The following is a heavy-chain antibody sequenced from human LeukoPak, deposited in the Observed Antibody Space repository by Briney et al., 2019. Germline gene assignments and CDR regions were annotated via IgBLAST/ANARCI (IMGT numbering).Heavy chain of an antibody. CDR3: ARGPRLYYYDSSGYYYY. V-gene: IGHV4-39*07. CDR1: GASISSSDSY. D-gene: IGHD3-22*01. J-gene: IGHJ4*02. Sequence: SETLSLTCTVSGASISSSDSYWSWIRQPPGKGLEWIGEINHSGSTNYNPSLKSRVTISVDTSKNQFSLKLSSVTAADTAVYFCARGPRLYYYDSSGYYYYWGQGTLVTVSS. CDR2: INHSGST.